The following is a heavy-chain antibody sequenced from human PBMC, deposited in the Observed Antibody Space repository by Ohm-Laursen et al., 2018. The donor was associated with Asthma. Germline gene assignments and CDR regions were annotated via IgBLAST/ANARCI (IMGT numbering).Heavy chain of an antibody. CDR1: GFTFSKYA. CDR3: AIGALRYCTAGVCYPFDY. D-gene: IGHD2-8*02. CDR2: ISDSGDST. J-gene: IGHJ4*02. Sequence: GSLRLSCAASGFTFSKYAVSWVRQAPGKRLEWVSGISDSGDSTYSADSVKGRFIISRDNSKNAMYLQMNSLRAEDTAVYYCAIGALRYCTAGVCYPFDYWGQGTLVTVSS. V-gene: IGHV3-23*01.